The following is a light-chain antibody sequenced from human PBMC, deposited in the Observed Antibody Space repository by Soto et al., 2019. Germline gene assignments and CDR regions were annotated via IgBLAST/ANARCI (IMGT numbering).Light chain of an antibody. Sequence: EIVMTQSPATLSVSPGERVTFSCRASQTVSRNVAWYQQRPGQAPRLLIFDALRRATGISDRFSGSGSGTEFTLTISSLQSEYFAVYYCQQYNTWPPFTFGQGTKVEIK. CDR1: QTVSRN. CDR2: DAL. J-gene: IGKJ2*01. CDR3: QQYNTWPPFT. V-gene: IGKV3D-15*01.